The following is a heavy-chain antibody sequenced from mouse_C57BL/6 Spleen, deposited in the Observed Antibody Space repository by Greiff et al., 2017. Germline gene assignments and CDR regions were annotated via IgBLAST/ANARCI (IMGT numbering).Heavy chain of an antibody. CDR1: GFTFSSYA. J-gene: IGHJ2*01. D-gene: IGHD2-5*01. CDR3: ARGPSYSSVFFDY. V-gene: IGHV5-4*01. Sequence: EVQLQESGGGLVKPGGSLKLSCAASGFTFSSYAMSWVRQTPEKRLEWVATISDGGSYTYYPDNVKGRFTISRDNAKNNLYLQMSHLKSEDTAMYYCARGPSYSSVFFDYWGQGTTLTVSS. CDR2: ISDGGSYT.